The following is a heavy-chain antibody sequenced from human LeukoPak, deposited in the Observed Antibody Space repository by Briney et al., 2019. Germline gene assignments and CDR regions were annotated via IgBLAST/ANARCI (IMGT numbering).Heavy chain of an antibody. J-gene: IGHJ4*02. CDR2: INWNGGST. CDR1: GFTFDDYG. Sequence: GGSLRLSCAASGFTFDDYGMSWVRQAPGKGLEWVSGINWNGGSTGYADSVEGRFTISRDNAKNSLYLQMNSLRAEDTALYYCARASWGGYYKGEIDYWGQGTLVTVSS. CDR3: ARASWGGYYKGEIDY. D-gene: IGHD3-3*01. V-gene: IGHV3-20*04.